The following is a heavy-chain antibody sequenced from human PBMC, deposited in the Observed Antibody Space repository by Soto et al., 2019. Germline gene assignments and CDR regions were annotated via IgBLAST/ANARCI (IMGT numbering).Heavy chain of an antibody. J-gene: IGHJ5*02. Sequence: QPGGSLRLSCAASGFTFDDYAMHWVRQAPGKGLEWVSGISWNSGSIGYADSVKGRFTISRDNAKNSLYLQMNSLRAEDTALYYCAKDIGYRELDPWGQGTLVTVSS. V-gene: IGHV3-9*01. CDR3: AKDIGYRELDP. CDR2: ISWNSGSI. D-gene: IGHD6-13*01. CDR1: GFTFDDYA.